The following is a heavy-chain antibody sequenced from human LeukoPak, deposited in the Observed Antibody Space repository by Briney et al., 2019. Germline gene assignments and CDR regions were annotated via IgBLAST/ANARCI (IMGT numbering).Heavy chain of an antibody. CDR1: GITLSNYG. D-gene: IGHD6-19*01. CDR2: ISDTAGRT. Sequence: PGGSLRLSCAVSGITLSNYGMNWVRQAPGKGLEWVAGISDTAGRTNYADSVKGRFTISRDNPKNTLYLQMNSLRAEDTAVYYCARDGADGSSGWYFSHAFDIWGQGTMVTVSS. V-gene: IGHV3-23*01. J-gene: IGHJ3*02. CDR3: ARDGADGSSGWYFSHAFDI.